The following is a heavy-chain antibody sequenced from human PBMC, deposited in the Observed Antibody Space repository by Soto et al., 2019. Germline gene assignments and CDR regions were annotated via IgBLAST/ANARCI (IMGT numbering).Heavy chain of an antibody. CDR3: ARDRRGGVCSSTSCIQTPSGMDV. J-gene: IGHJ6*02. V-gene: IGHV3-48*03. CDR1: GFTFSSYE. D-gene: IGHD2-2*01. CDR2: IGSSGSTI. Sequence: GGSLRLSCAASGFTFSSYEMNWVRQAPGRGLEWVSYIGSSGSTIYYADSVKGRFTISRDNAKNSLYLQMNSLRAEDTAVYYCARDRRGGVCSSTSCIQTPSGMDVWGQGTTVTVSS.